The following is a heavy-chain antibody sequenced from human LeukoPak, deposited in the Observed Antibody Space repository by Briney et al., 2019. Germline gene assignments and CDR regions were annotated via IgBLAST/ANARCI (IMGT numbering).Heavy chain of an antibody. Sequence: ASVKVSCKASGYTFTSYDINWVRQATGQGLEWMGWINPSSGGTNYAQKFQGWVTMTRDTSISTAYMELSRLRSDDTAVYYCARGESSALGEVDYWGQGTLVTVSS. J-gene: IGHJ4*02. CDR3: ARGESSALGEVDY. D-gene: IGHD3-16*01. CDR2: INPSSGGT. V-gene: IGHV1-2*04. CDR1: GYTFTSYD.